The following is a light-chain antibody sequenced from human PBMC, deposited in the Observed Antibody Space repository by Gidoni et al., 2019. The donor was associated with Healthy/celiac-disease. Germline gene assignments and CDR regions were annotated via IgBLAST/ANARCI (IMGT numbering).Light chain of an antibody. V-gene: IGKV1-5*03. CDR1: QCISSW. CDR2: KAS. CDR3: QQYNSYSA. Sequence: DIQMPQPPSTLSSSVGDTVTITCLASQCISSWLAWYQQKPGKAPKPLIYKASSLESGVPSRFSGSGSGTEFTLTISSLQADDFATYYCQQYNSYSAFGGGTKVEIK. J-gene: IGKJ4*02.